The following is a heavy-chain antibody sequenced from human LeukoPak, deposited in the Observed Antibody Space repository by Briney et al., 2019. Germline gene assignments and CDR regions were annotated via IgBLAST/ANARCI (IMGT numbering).Heavy chain of an antibody. D-gene: IGHD3-22*01. V-gene: IGHV4-34*01. J-gene: IGHJ5*02. Sequence: SETLSLTCTVSGGSISSYYWSWIRQPPGKGLEWIGEINHSGSTNYNPSLKSRVTISVDTSKNQFSLKLSSVTAADTAVYYCARRRVSRGVVITNWFDPWGQGTLVTVSS. CDR2: INHSGST. CDR1: GGSISSYY. CDR3: ARRRVSRGVVITNWFDP.